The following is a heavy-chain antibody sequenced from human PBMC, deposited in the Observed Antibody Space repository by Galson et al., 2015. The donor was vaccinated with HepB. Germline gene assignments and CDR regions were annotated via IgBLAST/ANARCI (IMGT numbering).Heavy chain of an antibody. Sequence: SLRLSCAASGFTFSSYWMSWVRQAPGKGLQWVANIKEDGSEKYYVDSVKGRFTVSRDNAKNSLYLQMHSLRAEDTAVYYCARGRDYGDYGSGGFDIWGQGTMVTVSS. J-gene: IGHJ3*02. D-gene: IGHD4-17*01. CDR3: ARGRDYGDYGSGGFDI. CDR2: IKEDGSEK. CDR1: GFTFSSYW. V-gene: IGHV3-7*01.